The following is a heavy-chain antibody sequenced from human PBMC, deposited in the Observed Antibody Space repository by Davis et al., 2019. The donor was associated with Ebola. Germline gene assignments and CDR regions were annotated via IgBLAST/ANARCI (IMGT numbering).Heavy chain of an antibody. CDR3: ARGYGPMEYQYNYYYGMDV. V-gene: IGHV1-8*01. Sequence: ASVKVSCKASGYTFTSYDINWVRQATGQGLERMGRMNPNSGNTGYAQKFQGRVTMTRNTSISTAYMELSSLRSEDTAVYYCARGYGPMEYQYNYYYGMDVWGQGTTVTVSS. D-gene: IGHD2-2*01. CDR1: GYTFTSYD. J-gene: IGHJ6*02. CDR2: MNPNSGNT.